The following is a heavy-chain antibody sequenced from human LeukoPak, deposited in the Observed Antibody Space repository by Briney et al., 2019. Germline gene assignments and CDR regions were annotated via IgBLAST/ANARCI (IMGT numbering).Heavy chain of an antibody. V-gene: IGHV4-39*05. CDR2: IYYSGST. Sequence: PSETPSLTCTVSGGSISSSSYYWGWLRQPPGKGLEWIGSIYYSGSTYYNPSLKSRVTISVDTSKNQFSLKLSSVTAADTAVYYCAPIAAAGTEYWFDPWGQGTLVTVSS. CDR3: APIAAAGTEYWFDP. J-gene: IGHJ5*02. CDR1: GGSISSSSYY. D-gene: IGHD6-13*01.